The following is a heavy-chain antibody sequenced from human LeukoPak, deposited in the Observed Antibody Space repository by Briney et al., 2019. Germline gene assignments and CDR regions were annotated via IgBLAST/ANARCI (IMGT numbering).Heavy chain of an antibody. CDR2: ISSGAGTT. D-gene: IGHD6-19*01. J-gene: IGHJ5*02. CDR3: AKDLEQSYSGWSASYDA. Sequence: GGSLRLSCAASGFTFSNYAMSWVRQVPGKWLEWVSAISSGAGTTGYADSVKGRFTISRVNSKSTIYLQMNSLRAEDTAVYYCAKDLEQSYSGWSASYDARGQGTLVTVSS. V-gene: IGHV3-23*01. CDR1: GFTFSNYA.